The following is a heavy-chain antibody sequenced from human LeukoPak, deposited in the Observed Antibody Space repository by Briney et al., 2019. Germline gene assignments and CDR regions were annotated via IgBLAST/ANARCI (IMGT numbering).Heavy chain of an antibody. CDR2: ISGSGGSA. Sequence: PGGSLRLSCAASGFTFSSFEMSWVRQAPGKGLEWDSAISGSGGSAYYADSVKGRFTISRDNSRNSLSLQMNSLRAEDTALYYCAKTSYSSGWYRIWDYWGQGTLVTVSS. CDR1: GFTFSSFE. J-gene: IGHJ4*02. CDR3: AKTSYSSGWYRIWDY. V-gene: IGHV3-23*01. D-gene: IGHD6-19*01.